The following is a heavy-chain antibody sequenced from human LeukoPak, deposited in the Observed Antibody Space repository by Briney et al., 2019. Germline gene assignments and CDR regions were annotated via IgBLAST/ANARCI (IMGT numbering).Heavy chain of an antibody. D-gene: IGHD3-22*01. CDR3: AKSPSSGYLLHLDY. CDR1: GFTFSSYG. J-gene: IGHJ4*02. CDR2: ISYDGSNK. Sequence: GGSLRLSCAASGFTFSSYGMHWVRQAPGKGLEWVAVISYDGSNKYYADSVKGRFTISRDNSKNTLYLQMNSLRAEDTAVYYCAKSPSSGYLLHLDYWGQGTLVTVSS. V-gene: IGHV3-30*18.